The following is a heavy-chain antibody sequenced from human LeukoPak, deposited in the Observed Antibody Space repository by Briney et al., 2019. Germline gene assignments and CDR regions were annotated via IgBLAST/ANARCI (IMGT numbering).Heavy chain of an antibody. J-gene: IGHJ4*02. CDR1: GFTFSSYS. D-gene: IGHD3-9*01. CDR2: ISYDGSNK. CDR3: ARESPVYYDILTGYFDY. V-gene: IGHV3-30*03. Sequence: PGGSLRLSCAASGFTFSSYSMHWVRQAPGKGLEWVAVISYDGSNKYYADSVKGRFTISRDNSKNTLYLQMNSLRAEDTAVYYCARESPVYYDILTGYFDYWGQGTLVTVSS.